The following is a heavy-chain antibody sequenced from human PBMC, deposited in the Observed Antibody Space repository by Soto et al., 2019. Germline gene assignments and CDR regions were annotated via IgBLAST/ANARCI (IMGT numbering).Heavy chain of an antibody. J-gene: IGHJ4*02. Sequence: PGESLKISCKGSGYSFTSYWISWVRQMPGKGLEWMGRIDPSDSYTNYSPSFQGHVTISADKSISTAYLQWSSLKASDTAMYYCARHWDYDILTGYGPYCDYCGQGTMVTVYS. CDR1: GYSFTSYW. CDR3: ARHWDYDILTGYGPYCDY. V-gene: IGHV5-10-1*01. CDR2: IDPSDSYT. D-gene: IGHD3-9*01.